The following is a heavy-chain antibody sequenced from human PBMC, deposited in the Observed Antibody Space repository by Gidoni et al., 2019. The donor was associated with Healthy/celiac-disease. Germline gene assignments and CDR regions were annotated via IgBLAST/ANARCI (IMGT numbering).Heavy chain of an antibody. D-gene: IGHD3-10*01. CDR1: GCTFSSSA. CDR2: ISGSGGST. J-gene: IGHJ4*02. Sequence: EVQLLESGGGLVQPGGSLRLSCAASGCTFSSSAMSWVRQAPGKGLEWVSAISGSGGSTYYAASVKGRFTISRDNSKNTLYLQMNSLRAEDTAVYYCAKDLPVLLWFGEYGYWGQGTLVTVSS. V-gene: IGHV3-23*01. CDR3: AKDLPVLLWFGEYGY.